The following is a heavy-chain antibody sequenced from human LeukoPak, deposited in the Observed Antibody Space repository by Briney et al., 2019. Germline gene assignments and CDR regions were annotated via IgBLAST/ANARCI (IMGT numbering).Heavy chain of an antibody. CDR1: GFTFSSYS. CDR3: ARDISSSYYYYMDV. J-gene: IGHJ6*03. Sequence: GGSLRLSCAASGFTFSSYSMNWVRQAPGKGLEWVSSISSSSSCIYYADSVKGRFTISRDNAKNSLYLQMNSLRAEDTAVYYCARDISSSYYYYMDVWGKGTTVTVSS. V-gene: IGHV3-21*01. D-gene: IGHD6-6*01. CDR2: ISSSSSCI.